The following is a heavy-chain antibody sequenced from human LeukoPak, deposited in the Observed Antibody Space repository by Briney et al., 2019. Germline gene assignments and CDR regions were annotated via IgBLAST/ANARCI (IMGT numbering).Heavy chain of an antibody. J-gene: IGHJ6*03. V-gene: IGHV4-4*09. CDR3: ARFEHVSYYYYMDV. CDR1: GGSISSYY. D-gene: IGHD2-21*01. CDR2: IYTSGST. Sequence: SETLSLTCTVSGGSISSYYWSWIRQPPGKGLEWIGYIYTSGSTNYNPSLKSRVTISVDTSKNQFSLKLSSVTAADTAVYYCARFEHVSYYYYMDVWGKGTTVTVSS.